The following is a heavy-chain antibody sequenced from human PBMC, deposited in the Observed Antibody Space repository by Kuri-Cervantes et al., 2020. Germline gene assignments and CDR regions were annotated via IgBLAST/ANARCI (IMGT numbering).Heavy chain of an antibody. J-gene: IGHJ4*02. V-gene: IGHV4-61*01. CDR2: SFYSGSGSF. CDR1: GDSVNSDKYH. D-gene: IGHD3-22*01. CDR3: AIYYIGAGGRGY. Sequence: GSLRLSCTVSGDSVNSDKYHCSWIRQPPGKGLEWVGHSFYSGSGSFDYHPSLKSRATISVDTSKNQFSLRLTSVTAADTAVYYCAIYYIGAGGRGYWGQGSPVTVSS.